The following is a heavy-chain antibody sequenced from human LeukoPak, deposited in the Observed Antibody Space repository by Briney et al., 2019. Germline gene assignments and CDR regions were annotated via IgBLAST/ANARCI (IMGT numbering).Heavy chain of an antibody. D-gene: IGHD2-2*01. Sequence: SVKVSCKASGYTFTGYYMHWVRQAPGQGLEWMGGIIPIFGTANYAQKFQGRVTITADESTSTAYMELSSLRSEDTAVYYCAREFEYCSSTSCYARKHYYYMDVWGKGTTVTISS. CDR1: GYTFTGYY. CDR2: IIPIFGTA. J-gene: IGHJ6*03. V-gene: IGHV1-69*13. CDR3: AREFEYCSSTSCYARKHYYYMDV.